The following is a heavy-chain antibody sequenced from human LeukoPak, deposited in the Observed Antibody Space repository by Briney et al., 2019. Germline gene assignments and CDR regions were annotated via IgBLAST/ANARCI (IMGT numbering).Heavy chain of an antibody. CDR1: GFTFSSYW. V-gene: IGHV3-74*01. Sequence: PGGSLRLSCAASGFTFSSYWMHWVRQAPGKGLEWVSRMNSDGRTMDYADSVKGRFTISRDNAKSTLYPQMNSLRVEDTAVYYCATAGEYRFDNWGQGTLVTVSS. J-gene: IGHJ4*02. D-gene: IGHD4-17*01. CDR3: ATAGEYRFDN. CDR2: MNSDGRTM.